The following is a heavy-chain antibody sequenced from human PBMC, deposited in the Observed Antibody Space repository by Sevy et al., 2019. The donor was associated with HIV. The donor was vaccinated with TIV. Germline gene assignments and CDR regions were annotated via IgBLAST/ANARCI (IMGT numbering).Heavy chain of an antibody. J-gene: IGHJ4*02. V-gene: IGHV1-24*01. CDR2: FDPEDGET. D-gene: IGHD6-13*01. Sequence: ASVKVSCKVSGYTLTELSMHWVRQAPGKGLEWMGGFDPEDGETIYTQKFQGRVTMTEDTSTDTAYMELSSLRSEDTAVYYCPTWYSSSWYYFDYWGQGTLVTVSS. CDR3: PTWYSSSWYYFDY. CDR1: GYTLTELS.